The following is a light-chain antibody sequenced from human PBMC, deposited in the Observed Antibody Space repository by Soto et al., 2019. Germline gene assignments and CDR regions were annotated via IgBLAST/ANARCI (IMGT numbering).Light chain of an antibody. CDR3: SSYTSSSTLL. CDR2: EVN. Sequence: QSVLTQPPSVSGSPGQSVTISCTGTSNDVGTYNRVSWYQEPPGTAPKLMIYEVNNRPSEVPDRFSGSKSGNTASLTISGLQAEDEADYYCSSYTSSSTLLFGGGTQLTVL. CDR1: SNDVGTYNR. J-gene: IGLJ2*01. V-gene: IGLV2-18*02.